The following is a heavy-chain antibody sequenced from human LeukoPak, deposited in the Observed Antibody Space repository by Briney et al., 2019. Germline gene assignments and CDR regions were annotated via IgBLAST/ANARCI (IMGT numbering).Heavy chain of an antibody. V-gene: IGHV3-9*01. CDR1: GFTFSNYW. Sequence: GGSLRLSCAASGFTFSNYWMHWVRQAPGKGLEWVSGISRNSGSIGYADSVKGRFTISRDNAKNSLYLQMNSLRAEDTALYYCAKGVRITMVRGAFDIWGQGTMVTVSS. J-gene: IGHJ3*02. CDR3: AKGVRITMVRGAFDI. D-gene: IGHD3-10*01. CDR2: ISRNSGSI.